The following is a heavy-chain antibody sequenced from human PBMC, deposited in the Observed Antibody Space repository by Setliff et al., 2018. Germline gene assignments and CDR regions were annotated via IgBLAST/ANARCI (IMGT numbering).Heavy chain of an antibody. CDR3: SRLVRYCTTTTCQRASGGEF. CDR1: RYKFIDYA. Sequence: ASVKVSCKTSRYKFIDYAISWVRQGPGQGLEWMGWISAYSGNTYYAQKLHDRVTLTTDTSTSTAYMELRSLGTDDTAVYYCSRLVRYCTTTTCQRASGGEFWGQGTLVTVSS. D-gene: IGHD2-2*01. J-gene: IGHJ4*02. CDR2: ISAYSGNT. V-gene: IGHV1-18*01.